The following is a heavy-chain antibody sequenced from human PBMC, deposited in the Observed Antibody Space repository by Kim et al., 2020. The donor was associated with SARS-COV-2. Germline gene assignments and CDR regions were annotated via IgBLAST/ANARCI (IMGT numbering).Heavy chain of an antibody. D-gene: IGHD3-22*01. V-gene: IGHV4-39*01. CDR3: ARAGYASSLFLNWFDP. Sequence: SETLSLTCAVSGFSISSPNYYWGWIRQPPGKGLEWIGSIFYDGNTYYNSSLKSRLTVSIDTSKNQFSLKLSSVTASDTAVYYCARAGYASSLFLNWFDPWGQGTLVTVSS. J-gene: IGHJ5*02. CDR1: GFSISSPNYY. CDR2: IFYDGNT.